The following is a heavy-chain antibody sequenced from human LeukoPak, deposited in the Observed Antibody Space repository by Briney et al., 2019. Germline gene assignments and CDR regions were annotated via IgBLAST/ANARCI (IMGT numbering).Heavy chain of an antibody. J-gene: IGHJ4*02. CDR3: ARECSGGSCYPYYFDY. CDR2: IYTSGST. V-gene: IGHV4-4*07. D-gene: IGHD2-15*01. Sequence: PETLSLTCTVSGGSISSYYWSWIRQPAGKGLEWIGRIYTSGSTNYNPSLKSRVTMSVDTSKNQFSLKLSSVTAADTAVYYCARECSGGSCYPYYFDYWGQGTLVTVSS. CDR1: GGSISSYY.